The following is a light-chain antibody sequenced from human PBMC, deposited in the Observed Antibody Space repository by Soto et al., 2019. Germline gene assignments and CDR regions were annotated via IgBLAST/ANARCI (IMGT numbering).Light chain of an antibody. CDR3: CSYKSSITLYV. J-gene: IGLJ1*01. CDR1: SSDIGAYNY. V-gene: IGLV2-14*03. Sequence: QSVLTQPASVSGSPGQSITISCTGTSSDIGAYNYVSWYQQHPGKAPKLIIYDVTNRPAGISSRFSASKSGNTASLTISVLQAEDDADYYCCSYKSSITLYVLGTGTKVTVL. CDR2: DVT.